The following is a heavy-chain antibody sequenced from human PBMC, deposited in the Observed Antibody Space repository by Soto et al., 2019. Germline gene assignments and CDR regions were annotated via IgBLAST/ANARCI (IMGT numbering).Heavy chain of an antibody. Sequence: QVQLVQSGAEVKKPGASVKVSCKVSGYTLTELSMHWVRQAPGKGLEWMGGFDPEDGETIYAQKFQDRVTMTEDTSTDTAYMELSSLRSEETAVEYCATGGLSSSWYYFDYWGQGTLVTVSS. CDR3: ATGGLSSSWYYFDY. J-gene: IGHJ4*02. CDR1: GYTLTELS. V-gene: IGHV1-24*01. CDR2: FDPEDGET. D-gene: IGHD6-13*01.